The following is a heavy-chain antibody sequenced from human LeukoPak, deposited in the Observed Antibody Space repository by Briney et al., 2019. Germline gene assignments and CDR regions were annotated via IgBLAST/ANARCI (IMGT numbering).Heavy chain of an antibody. CDR2: ISTYNGNT. CDR1: GYTFTIYG. Sequence: ASVKVSCKAPGYTFTIYGISWVRQAPGQGLEWMGWISTYNGNTDYAQQFQGRVTLTTDTSTNTAYMELRSLRSDDTAIYYCATEKIGWLDPWGQGTLVTVSS. CDR3: ATEKIGWLDP. V-gene: IGHV1-18*01. D-gene: IGHD2-21*01. J-gene: IGHJ5*02.